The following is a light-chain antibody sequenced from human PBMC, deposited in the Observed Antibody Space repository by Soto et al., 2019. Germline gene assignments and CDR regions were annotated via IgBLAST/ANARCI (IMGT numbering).Light chain of an antibody. Sequence: EIVLTQSPGTLSLSPGERATLSCRASESVSSRFLAWYQQKPGQAPRLLIYGASSRAAGIPETFSGSGSGTAVTLTICRLEPEDSAVYYCQLRGAFGGGTKVEIK. J-gene: IGKJ4*01. CDR3: QLRGA. V-gene: IGKV3-20*01. CDR2: GAS. CDR1: ESVSSRF.